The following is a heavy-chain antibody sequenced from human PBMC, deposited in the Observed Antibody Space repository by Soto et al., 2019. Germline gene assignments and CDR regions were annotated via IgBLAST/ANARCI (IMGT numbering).Heavy chain of an antibody. V-gene: IGHV4-31*03. Sequence: PSETLSLTCTVSGGSISSGGYYWSWIRQHPGKGLEWIGYIYYSGSTYYNPSLKSRVTISVDTSKNQFSLKLSSVTAADTAVYYCARAQNRGLRRVDYRGQGTLVTVSS. CDR1: GGSISSGGYY. CDR3: ARAQNRGLRRVDY. D-gene: IGHD4-17*01. J-gene: IGHJ4*02. CDR2: IYYSGST.